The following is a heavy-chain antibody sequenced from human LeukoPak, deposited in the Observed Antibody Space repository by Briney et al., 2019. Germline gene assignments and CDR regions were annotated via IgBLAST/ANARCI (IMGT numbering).Heavy chain of an antibody. V-gene: IGHV3-7*01. Sequence: GGSLRLSCAASGFTFSSYWMTWVRQAPGEGLEWVANINQDGSDKNYVDSVKGRFTISRDNAKNSLYLQMSSLRAEDTAVYYCATRSSHTSSWYVYLFWDYWGQGALVTVSS. CDR3: ATRSSHTSSWYVYLFWDY. CDR2: INQDGSDK. D-gene: IGHD6-13*01. J-gene: IGHJ4*02. CDR1: GFTFSSYW.